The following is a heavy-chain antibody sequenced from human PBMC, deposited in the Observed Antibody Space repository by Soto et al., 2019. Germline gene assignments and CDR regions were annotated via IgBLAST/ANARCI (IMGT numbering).Heavy chain of an antibody. Sequence: GGSLRLSCAASGFTFSSYDMHWVRQATGKGLEWVSAIGTAGDTYYPGSVKGRFTISRENAKNSLYLQMNSLRAGDTAVYYCARGGYCSGGSCYPSRDDAFDIWGQGTMVTVS. CDR3: ARGGYCSGGSCYPSRDDAFDI. J-gene: IGHJ3*02. D-gene: IGHD2-15*01. V-gene: IGHV3-13*04. CDR2: IGTAGDT. CDR1: GFTFSSYD.